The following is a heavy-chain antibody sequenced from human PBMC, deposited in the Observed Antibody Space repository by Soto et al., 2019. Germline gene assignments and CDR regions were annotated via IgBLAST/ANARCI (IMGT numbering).Heavy chain of an antibody. CDR2: IYHSGST. CDR3: AREHTAMVTGVRYFDL. Sequence: ASETLSLTCAVYGGSFSGYYWSWIRQPPGKGLEWIGDIYHSGSTNYNPSLKSRVTISVDTSKNQFSLKLSSVTAADTAVYYCAREHTAMVTGVRYFDLWGRGTLVTVSS. V-gene: IGHV4-34*09. D-gene: IGHD5-18*01. CDR1: GGSFSGYY. J-gene: IGHJ2*01.